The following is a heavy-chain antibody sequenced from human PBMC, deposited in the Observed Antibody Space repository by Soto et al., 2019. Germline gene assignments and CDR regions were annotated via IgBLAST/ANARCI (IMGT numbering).Heavy chain of an antibody. J-gene: IGHJ6*02. V-gene: IGHV3-13*01. Sequence: GGSLILSCASSGFTFSSYDMHWVRQAPGKGLEWVSAIGTAGDTYYPGSVKGRFTISRENAKNSLYLQRNSLRAGDTAVYYCARGGYSYGTYYGMDVWGQGGTVTVSS. CDR2: IGTAGDT. CDR1: GFTFSSYD. CDR3: ARGGYSYGTYYGMDV. D-gene: IGHD5-18*01.